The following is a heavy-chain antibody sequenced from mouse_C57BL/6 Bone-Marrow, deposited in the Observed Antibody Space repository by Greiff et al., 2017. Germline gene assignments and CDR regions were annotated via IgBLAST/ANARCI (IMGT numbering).Heavy chain of an antibody. CDR2: ISSGSSTI. CDR3: ARPRFYGNSWFAY. Sequence: EVQRVESGGGLVKPGGSLKLSCAASGFTFSDYGMHWVRQAPEEGLEWVAYISSGSSTIYYADTVKGRFTISRDNAKNTLFLQMTSLRSEDTAMYYCARPRFYGNSWFAYWGQGTLVTVSA. J-gene: IGHJ3*01. V-gene: IGHV5-17*01. CDR1: GFTFSDYG. D-gene: IGHD2-1*01.